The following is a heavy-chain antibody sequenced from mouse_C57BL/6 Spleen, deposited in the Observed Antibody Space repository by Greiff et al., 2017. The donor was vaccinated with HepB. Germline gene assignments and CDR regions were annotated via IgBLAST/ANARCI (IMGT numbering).Heavy chain of an antibody. CDR1: GYSITSGYY. CDR2: ISYDGSN. V-gene: IGHV3-6*01. D-gene: IGHD3-2*02. CDR3: ARVGDSSGYGDY. J-gene: IGHJ3*01. Sequence: EVKLEESGPGLVKPSQSLSLTCSVTGYSITSGYYWNWIRQFPGNKLEWMGYISYDGSNNYNPSLKNRISITRDTSKNQFFLKLNSVTTEDTATYYCARVGDSSGYGDYWGQGTLVTVSA.